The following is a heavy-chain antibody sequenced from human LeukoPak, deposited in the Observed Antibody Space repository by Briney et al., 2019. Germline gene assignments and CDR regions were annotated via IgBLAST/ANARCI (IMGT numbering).Heavy chain of an antibody. Sequence: VASVKVSCKASGGTFSSYAISWVRQAPGQGLEWMGRIIPIFGTANYAQKFQGRVTITTDESTSTAYMELSSLRSEDTAVYYCARGNLVRAVAGPNFDYWGQGTLVTVSS. CDR3: ARGNLVRAVAGPNFDY. CDR1: GGTFSSYA. D-gene: IGHD6-19*01. CDR2: IIPIFGTA. V-gene: IGHV1-69*05. J-gene: IGHJ4*02.